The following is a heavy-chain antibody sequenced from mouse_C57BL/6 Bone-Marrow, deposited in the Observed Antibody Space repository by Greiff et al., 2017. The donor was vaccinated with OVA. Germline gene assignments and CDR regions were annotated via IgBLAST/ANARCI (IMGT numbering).Heavy chain of an antibody. V-gene: IGHV7-1*01. D-gene: IGHD2-4*01. J-gene: IGHJ2*01. CDR1: GFTFSDFY. CDR3: ARDDDYDGY. Sequence: EVKVVDSGGGLVQSGRSLRLSCATSGFTFSDFYMEWVRQAPGKGLEWIAASRNKANDYTTEYSASVKGRFIVSRDTSQSILYLQMNALRAEDTAIYYCARDDDYDGYWGQGTTLTVSS. CDR2: SRNKANDYTT.